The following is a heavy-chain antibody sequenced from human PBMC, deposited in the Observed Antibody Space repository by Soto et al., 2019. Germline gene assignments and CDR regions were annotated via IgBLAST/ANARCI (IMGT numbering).Heavy chain of an antibody. CDR3: ARESEDLTSNFDY. Sequence: GGSLRLSXAASGFTFTRYSMNWVRQAPGKGLEWVSSISSTTNYIYYGDSMKGRFTISRDNAKNSLYLEMSSLRAEDTAVYYCARESEDLTSNFDYWGQGTLVTVSS. V-gene: IGHV3-21*06. CDR2: ISSTTNYI. CDR1: GFTFTRYS. J-gene: IGHJ4*02.